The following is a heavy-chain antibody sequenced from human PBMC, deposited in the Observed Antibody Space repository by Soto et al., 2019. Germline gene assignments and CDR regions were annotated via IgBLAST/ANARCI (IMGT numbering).Heavy chain of an antibody. Sequence: SSVQVSCKASGGTFSSYAISWVRQAPGQGLEWMGGIIPIFGTANYAQKFQGRVTITADEYTSTAYMELSSLRSEDTAVYYCARSPLGVVGYSSGWRYTDLYYCDY. CDR2: IIPIFGTA. D-gene: IGHD6-19*01. V-gene: IGHV1-69*13. CDR3: ARSPLGVVGYSSGWRYTDLYYCDY. CDR1: GGTFSSYA. J-gene: IGHJ4*01.